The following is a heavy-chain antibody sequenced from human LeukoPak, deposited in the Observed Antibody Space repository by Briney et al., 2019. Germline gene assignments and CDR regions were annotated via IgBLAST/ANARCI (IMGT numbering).Heavy chain of an antibody. D-gene: IGHD1-26*01. CDR3: AILAVSGSYYFDY. J-gene: IGHJ4*02. CDR2: VNPNSGDT. Sequence: ASVKVSCKASGYTFTGFSIHWVRQAPGQGLEWMGWVNPNSGDTNYAQRFQGRVTMTRDTSITTASMELSRLTSDDTAVYYCAILAVSGSYYFDYWGQGTLVTVSS. V-gene: IGHV1-2*02. CDR1: GYTFTGFS.